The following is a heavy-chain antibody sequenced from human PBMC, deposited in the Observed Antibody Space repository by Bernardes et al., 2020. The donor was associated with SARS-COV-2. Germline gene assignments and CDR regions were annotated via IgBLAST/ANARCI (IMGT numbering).Heavy chain of an antibody. D-gene: IGHD2-2*01. Sequence: ASVKVSCKASGYTFTSYGISWVRQAPGQGLEWMGWISAYNGNTNYAQKLQGRVTMTTDTSTSTAYMELRSLRSDDTAVYYCARGVYCSSTSCYYGYYFDYWGQGTLVTVSS. CDR1: GYTFTSYG. V-gene: IGHV1-18*01. J-gene: IGHJ4*02. CDR2: ISAYNGNT. CDR3: ARGVYCSSTSCYYGYYFDY.